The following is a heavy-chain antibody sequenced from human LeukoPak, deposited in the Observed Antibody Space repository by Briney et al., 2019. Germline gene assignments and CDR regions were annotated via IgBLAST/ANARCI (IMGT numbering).Heavy chain of an antibody. CDR1: GFTFDDYG. J-gene: IGHJ4*02. CDR3: ASSYGSGPGEFDY. V-gene: IGHV3-48*04. Sequence: GSLRLSCAASGFTFDDYGMSWVRQAPGKGLEWVSYISSSSSTIYYADSVKGRFTISRDNAKNSLYLQMNSLRAEDTAVYYCASSYGSGPGEFDYWGQGTLVTVSS. CDR2: ISSSSSTI. D-gene: IGHD3-10*01.